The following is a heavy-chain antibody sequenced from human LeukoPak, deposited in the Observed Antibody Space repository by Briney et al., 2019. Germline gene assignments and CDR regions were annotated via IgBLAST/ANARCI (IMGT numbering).Heavy chain of an antibody. Sequence: GGSLRLSCAASGFTFSSYAMHWVRQAPGKGLEWVAVISYDGSNKYYADSVKGRFTISRDNSKNTLYLQMNSLRAEDTAVYYCARESAAWGSFDYWGQGTLVTVSS. CDR2: ISYDGSNK. CDR3: ARESAAWGSFDY. V-gene: IGHV3-30-3*01. CDR1: GFTFSSYA. D-gene: IGHD3-16*01. J-gene: IGHJ4*02.